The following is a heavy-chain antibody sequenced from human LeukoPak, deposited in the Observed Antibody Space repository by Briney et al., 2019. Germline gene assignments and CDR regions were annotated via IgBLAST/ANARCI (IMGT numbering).Heavy chain of an antibody. J-gene: IGHJ6*03. CDR3: AKGPVTTLHYYMDV. CDR1: GSTFSSYG. Sequence: GGSLRLSCAASGSTFSSYGMHWVRQAPGKGLEWVAFIRYDGSNKYYADSVKGRFTISRDNSKNTLYLQMNSLRAEDTAVYYCAKGPVTTLHYYMDVWGKGTTVTVSS. V-gene: IGHV3-30*02. D-gene: IGHD4-17*01. CDR2: IRYDGSNK.